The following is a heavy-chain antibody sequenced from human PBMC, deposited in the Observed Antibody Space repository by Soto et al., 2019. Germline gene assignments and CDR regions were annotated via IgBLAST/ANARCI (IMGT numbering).Heavy chain of an antibody. CDR3: ARRYGGNLDY. Sequence: QVQLQESGPGLVKPSETLSLTCTVSGGSISSYYWSWIRQPPGKGLEWIGYIYYSGSTNYNPPLKSRVTISVDTSKNQFSRKLSSVTAADTAVYYCARRYGGNLDYWGQGTLVTVSS. CDR2: IYYSGST. J-gene: IGHJ4*02. D-gene: IGHD2-15*01. V-gene: IGHV4-59*08. CDR1: GGSISSYY.